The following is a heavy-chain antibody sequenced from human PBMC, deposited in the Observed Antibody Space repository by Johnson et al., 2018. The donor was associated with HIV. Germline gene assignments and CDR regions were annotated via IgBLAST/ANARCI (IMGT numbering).Heavy chain of an antibody. J-gene: IGHJ3*02. CDR1: GFTFSVYD. CDR2: VGNDGDT. CDR3: TTERYSSGWYLGGAFDI. D-gene: IGHD6-19*01. V-gene: IGHV3-13*01. Sequence: VQLVESGGGLVQPGGSLRLSCTASGFTFSVYDMHWVRQATGKGLEWVSAVGNDGDTYYSGSVKGRFAVSRDNSKNTLYLQMNSLKTEDTAVYYCTTERYSSGWYLGGAFDIWGQGTMVTVSS.